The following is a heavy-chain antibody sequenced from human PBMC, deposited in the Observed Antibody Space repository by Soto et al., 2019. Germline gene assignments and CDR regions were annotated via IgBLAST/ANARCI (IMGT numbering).Heavy chain of an antibody. V-gene: IGHV4-34*01. CDR1: GGSFSGYY. D-gene: IGHD3-22*01. CDR2: INHSGST. CDR3: ARARRLRITMIVGMDV. J-gene: IGHJ6*02. Sequence: SETLSLTCAVYGGSFSGYYWSWIRQPPGKGLEWIGEINHSGSTNYNPSLKSRVTISVDTSKNQFSLKLSSVTAADTAVYYCARARRLRITMIVGMDVWGQGTTVTSP.